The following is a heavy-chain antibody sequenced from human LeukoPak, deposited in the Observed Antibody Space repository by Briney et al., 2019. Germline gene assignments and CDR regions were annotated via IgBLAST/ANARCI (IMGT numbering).Heavy chain of an antibody. CDR3: AKDLGYCSSTSCSWDY. V-gene: IGHV3-21*01. CDR1: GFTFRSYS. J-gene: IGHJ4*02. CDR2: ISGSSSYI. Sequence: GGSLRLSCAASGFTFRSYSMNWVRQAPGKGLEWVSSISGSSSYIYYADSVKGRFTISRDNSKNTLYLQMNSLRAEDTAVYYCAKDLGYCSSTSCSWDYWGQGTLVTVSS. D-gene: IGHD2-2*01.